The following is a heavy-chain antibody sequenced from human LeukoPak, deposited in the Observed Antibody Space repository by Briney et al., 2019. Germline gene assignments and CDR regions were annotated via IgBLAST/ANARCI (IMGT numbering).Heavy chain of an antibody. Sequence: SETPSLTCAVYGGSFSGYYWSWIRQPPGKGLEWIGETNHSGSTNYNPSLKSRVTISVDASKNQFSLKLSSVTASDTAVYYCARGAAWGRYRYSRPLYYYGMDVWGKGTQVTVSS. J-gene: IGHJ6*04. D-gene: IGHD3-16*02. CDR1: GGSFSGYY. CDR3: ARGAAWGRYRYSRPLYYYGMDV. CDR2: TNHSGST. V-gene: IGHV4-34*01.